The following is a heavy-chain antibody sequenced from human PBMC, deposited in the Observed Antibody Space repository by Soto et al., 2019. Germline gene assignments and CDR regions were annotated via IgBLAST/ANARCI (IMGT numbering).Heavy chain of an antibody. CDR1: GGTFTSFP. D-gene: IGHD3-10*01. V-gene: IGHV1-69*01. CDR3: ARESGDYGRPYFDY. Sequence: VQLVQSGAEVKKPGSSVKVSCKASGGTFTSFPFSWVRLAPGQGLEWMGGIIPIFETTNYAQKFRGRLTITADESTTTAYMELTSLTSEDTAVYFCARESGDYGRPYFDYWGQGTLVTVSS. J-gene: IGHJ4*02. CDR2: IIPIFETT.